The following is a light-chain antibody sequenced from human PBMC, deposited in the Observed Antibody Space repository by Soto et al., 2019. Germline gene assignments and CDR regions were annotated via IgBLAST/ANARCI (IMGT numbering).Light chain of an antibody. CDR2: GHS. J-gene: IGLJ2*01. Sequence: QSVLTQPPSVSGAPGQRVTISCTGSSSNIGAGYDVHWYQQLPGTAPKLLIYGHSNRPSGVPDRVSGSKSGTSASLAITGLQAEDEADYYCQSDDSSLSGCVVFGGGTKLTVL. V-gene: IGLV1-40*01. CDR1: SSNIGAGYD. CDR3: QSDDSSLSGCVV.